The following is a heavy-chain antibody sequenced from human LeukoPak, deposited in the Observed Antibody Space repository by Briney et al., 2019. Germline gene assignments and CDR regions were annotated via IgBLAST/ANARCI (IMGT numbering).Heavy chain of an antibody. D-gene: IGHD1-26*01. J-gene: IGHJ4*02. CDR3: AKETSSGNFVTIDC. V-gene: IGHV3-23*01. CDR1: GFTFSSYA. CDR2: ISGSGGST. Sequence: GGSLRLSCPASGFTFSSYAMSWVRQAPGKGLEWVSAISGSGGSTYYADSVKGRFTISRGNSKNTLYLQMNSLRAEDTAVYYCAKETSSGNFVTIDCWGQGTLVTVSS.